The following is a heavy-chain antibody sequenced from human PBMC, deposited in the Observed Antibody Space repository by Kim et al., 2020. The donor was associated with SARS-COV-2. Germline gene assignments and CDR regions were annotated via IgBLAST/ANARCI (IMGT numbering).Heavy chain of an antibody. J-gene: IGHJ4*02. Sequence: SVKVSCKASGGTFSSYAISWVRQAPGQGLEWMGGIIPIFGTANYAQKFQGRVTITADESTSTAYMELSSLRSEDTAVYYCASSAYYYVSSGYYYSPCAYWGQGTLVTVSS. D-gene: IGHD3-22*01. CDR2: IIPIFGTA. CDR3: ASSAYYYVSSGYYYSPCAY. V-gene: IGHV1-69*13. CDR1: GGTFSSYA.